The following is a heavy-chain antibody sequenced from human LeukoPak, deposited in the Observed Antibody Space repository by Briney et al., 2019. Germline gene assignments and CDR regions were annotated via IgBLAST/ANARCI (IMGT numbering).Heavy chain of an antibody. J-gene: IGHJ3*02. V-gene: IGHV4-39*01. CDR1: GGSISSSSYY. D-gene: IGHD3-22*01. Sequence: PSETLSLTCTVSGGSISSSSYYWGWIRQPPGKGLEWIGSIYYSGSTYYNPSLKSRVTISVDTSKNQFSLKLSSVTAADTAVYYCARVSPHTYYYDSSGYSEAFDIWGQGTMVTVSS. CDR3: ARVSPHTYYYDSSGYSEAFDI. CDR2: IYYSGST.